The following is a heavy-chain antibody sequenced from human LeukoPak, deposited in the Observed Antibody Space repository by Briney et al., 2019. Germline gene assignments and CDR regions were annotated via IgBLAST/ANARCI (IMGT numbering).Heavy chain of an antibody. Sequence: GGSLRLSCAASGFTFSSYGMSWVRQAPGKGLEWVSAISGSGGSTYYADSVKGRFTISRDNAKNTLHLQMNSLRAEDTAVYNCARGLTGYSYATGAFDFWGQGTMVTVSS. CDR2: ISGSGGST. V-gene: IGHV3-23*01. CDR1: GFTFSSYG. CDR3: ARGLTGYSYATGAFDF. D-gene: IGHD5-18*01. J-gene: IGHJ3*01.